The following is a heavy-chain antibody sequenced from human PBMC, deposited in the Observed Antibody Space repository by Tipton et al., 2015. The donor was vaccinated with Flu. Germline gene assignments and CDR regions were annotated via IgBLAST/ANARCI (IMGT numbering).Heavy chain of an antibody. CDR1: GGPISSGGYY. CDR2: IYYSGST. D-gene: IGHD4-11*01. V-gene: IGHV4-31*03. CDR3: ARRPESSYDSGNPDTYFDY. Sequence: TLSLTCTVSGGPISSGGYYWSWIRQHPGKGLEWIGYIYYSGSTYYNPSLKSRVTVSVDTSKNQFSLKLSSVTAADTAVYYCARRPESSYDSGNPDTYFDYWGQGTLVTVSS. J-gene: IGHJ4*02.